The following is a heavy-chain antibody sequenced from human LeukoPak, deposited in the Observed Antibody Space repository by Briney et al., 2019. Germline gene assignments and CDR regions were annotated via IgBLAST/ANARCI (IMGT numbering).Heavy chain of an antibody. CDR2: IYPGDSDT. CDR3: ARRGGSYYPDAFDI. D-gene: IGHD1-26*01. Sequence: PGGSLRLSCKGSGYSFTSYWIGWVRQMPGKGLEWMGIIYPGDSDTRYSPSFQGQVTISADKSISTAYLQWSSLKASGTAMYYCARRGGSYYPDAFDIWGQGTMVTVSS. V-gene: IGHV5-51*01. J-gene: IGHJ3*02. CDR1: GYSFTSYW.